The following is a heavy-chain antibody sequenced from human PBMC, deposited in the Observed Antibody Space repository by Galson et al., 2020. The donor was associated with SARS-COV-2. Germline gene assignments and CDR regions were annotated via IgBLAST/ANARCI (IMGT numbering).Heavy chain of an antibody. Sequence: SVKVSCKASGDTFNSYAFSWVRQAPGQGLEWMGQIIPEYGTGTNAQKFEGRLTITADVSTSTVYMELSSLRHDDTAVYYCARERRVNYSWKSDGSDIWGQGTMISVSS. J-gene: IGHJ3*02. V-gene: IGHV1-69*13. CDR2: IIPEYGTG. CDR1: GDTFNSYA. D-gene: IGHD1-20*01. CDR3: ARERRVNYSWKSDGSDI.